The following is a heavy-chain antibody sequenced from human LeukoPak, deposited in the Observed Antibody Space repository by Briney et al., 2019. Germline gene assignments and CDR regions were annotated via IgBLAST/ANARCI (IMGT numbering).Heavy chain of an antibody. CDR2: ISAYNGNT. D-gene: IGHD6-13*01. J-gene: IGHJ5*02. V-gene: IGHV1-18*01. CDR1: GYTFTSYG. Sequence: ASVTVSCKASGYTFTSYGISWVRQAPGQGLEWMGWISAYNGNTNYAQKLQGRVTMTTDTSTSTAYMELRSLRSDDTAVYYCARDPRQQLVPEWFDPWGQGTLVTVSS. CDR3: ARDPRQQLVPEWFDP.